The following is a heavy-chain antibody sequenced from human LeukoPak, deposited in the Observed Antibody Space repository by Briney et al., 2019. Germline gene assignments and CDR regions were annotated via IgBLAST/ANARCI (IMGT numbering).Heavy chain of an antibody. D-gene: IGHD1-7*01. J-gene: IGHJ4*02. V-gene: IGHV3-23*01. CDR1: GFSFRNYV. CDR2: IISTGGTT. Sequence: PGGSLRLSCAASGFSFRNYVMSWVRQAPAKGLEWVSSIISTGGTTYYADSVRGRFTLSRDNSKNTLYLQMTSLRDDDTAVYYCAKGLPDWNYDYWGQGTLVTVSS. CDR3: AKGLPDWNYDY.